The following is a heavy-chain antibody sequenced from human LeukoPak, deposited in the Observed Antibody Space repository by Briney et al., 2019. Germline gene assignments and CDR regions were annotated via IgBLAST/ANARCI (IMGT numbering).Heavy chain of an antibody. Sequence: GWSLRLSCAATGFIFSRYRLHWLRQAPGKGLATVAVISYDGSNKYYADSVKGRFTISRDNSKNTLYLQMNSLRAEDTAVYYCAKAPRKGSYLGFFAYWGQGTLVTVSS. CDR2: ISYDGSNK. J-gene: IGHJ4*02. CDR1: GFIFSRYR. CDR3: AKAPRKGSYLGFFAY. D-gene: IGHD1-26*01. V-gene: IGHV3-30*18.